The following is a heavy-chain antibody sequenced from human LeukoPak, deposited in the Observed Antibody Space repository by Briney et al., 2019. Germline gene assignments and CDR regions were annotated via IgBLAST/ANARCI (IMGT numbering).Heavy chain of an antibody. Sequence: ASVKVSCKASGYTFTGYYMHWVRQAPGQGLEWMGWINPNSGGTNYAQKFQGRVTMTRDTSISTAYMELSRLRSEDTAVYYCALPPFIAVAGLTSWGQGTLVTVSS. CDR1: GYTFTGYY. CDR3: ALPPFIAVAGLTS. V-gene: IGHV1-2*02. CDR2: INPNSGGT. J-gene: IGHJ4*02. D-gene: IGHD6-19*01.